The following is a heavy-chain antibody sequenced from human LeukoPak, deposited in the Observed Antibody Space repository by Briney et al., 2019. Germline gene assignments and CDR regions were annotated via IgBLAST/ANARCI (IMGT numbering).Heavy chain of an antibody. CDR3: ARGYRDAFDI. D-gene: IGHD1-26*01. CDR2: ISYDGSNK. V-gene: IGHV3-30*04. CDR1: GFTFSSYA. Sequence: PGGALRLSCAASGFTFSSYAMYWVRQAPGKGLDGVALISYDGSNKNYADSVKGRFTISRDDSKNTLYLQMNSLRVEDTAVYYCARGYRDAFDIWGQGTMVTVSS. J-gene: IGHJ3*02.